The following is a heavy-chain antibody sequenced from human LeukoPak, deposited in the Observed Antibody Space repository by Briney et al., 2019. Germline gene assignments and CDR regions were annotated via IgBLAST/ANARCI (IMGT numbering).Heavy chain of an antibody. CDR3: ARLMVGYDSSGYLV. CDR1: GGSISSSSYY. D-gene: IGHD3-22*01. CDR2: IYYSGST. J-gene: IGHJ4*02. V-gene: IGHV4-39*01. Sequence: SETLSLTCTVSGGSISSSSYYWGWIRQPPGKGLEWIGSIYYSGSTYYNPSLKSRVTISVDTSKNQFSLKLSSVTAADTAVYYCARLMVGYDSSGYLVWGQGTLVTVSS.